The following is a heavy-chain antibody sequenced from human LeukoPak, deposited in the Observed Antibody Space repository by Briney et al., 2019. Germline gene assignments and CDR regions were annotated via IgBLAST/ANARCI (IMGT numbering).Heavy chain of an antibody. CDR2: ISSSGSSM. CDR1: GFTFSSYE. J-gene: IGHJ1*01. D-gene: IGHD1-26*01. V-gene: IGHV3-48*03. Sequence: PGGSLRLSCAASGFTFSSYEMNWVRQAPGKGLEWVSYISSSGSSMYYADSVKGRFTISRDNAKNSLYLQMNSLRAEDTAVYYCARVRGIVGGWGGVTLVRVSS. CDR3: ARVRGIVGG.